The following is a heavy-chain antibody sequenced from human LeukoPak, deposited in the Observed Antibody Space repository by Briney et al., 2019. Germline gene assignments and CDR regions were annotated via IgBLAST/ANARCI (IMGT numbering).Heavy chain of an antibody. V-gene: IGHV1-18*01. Sequence: ASVKVSCKASGYTFTSYGISWVRQAPGQGREGMGWISTYNGGTNYAQKLQGRVTMTTDTSTNTAYMELRSLRSDDTAVYYCAREGLGELTLDYWGQGTLVTVSS. CDR3: AREGLGELTLDY. D-gene: IGHD3-16*01. CDR1: GYTFTSYG. CDR2: ISTYNGGT. J-gene: IGHJ4*02.